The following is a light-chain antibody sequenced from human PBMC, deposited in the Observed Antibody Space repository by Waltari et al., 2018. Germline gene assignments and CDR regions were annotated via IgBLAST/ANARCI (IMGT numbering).Light chain of an antibody. CDR2: DAS. CDR3: QEYNDWPLYS. J-gene: IGKJ2*03. CDR1: QSISNY. Sequence: DIVMTPSPATLSVSPGERAPLPCRASQSISNYLAWYQQRPGQAPRLLIYDASTRATAVPARFSGNGSGTEFTLTISSLQSEDFAVYYCQEYNDWPLYSFGQGTELEIK. V-gene: IGKV3-15*01.